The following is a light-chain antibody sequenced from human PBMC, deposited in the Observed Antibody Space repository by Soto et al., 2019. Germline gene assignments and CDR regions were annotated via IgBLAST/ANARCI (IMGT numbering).Light chain of an antibody. V-gene: IGKV3-15*01. Sequence: EIVMTQSPATLSVSPGERATVSCRASQSVSSNLAWYQQKPGQAPRLLIYGASTRATGIPARLSGSWSGTEFTLTIGSLQSEDFAVYYWQQYNNWPRTFGQGTKLEIK. CDR2: GAS. CDR1: QSVSSN. J-gene: IGKJ2*01. CDR3: QQYNNWPRT.